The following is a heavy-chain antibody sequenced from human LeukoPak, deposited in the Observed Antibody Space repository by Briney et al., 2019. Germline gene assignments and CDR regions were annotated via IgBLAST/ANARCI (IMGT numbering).Heavy chain of an antibody. CDR1: GFTFSNYA. Sequence: GGSLRLSCAASGFTFSNYAMHWVRQAPGKGLEWVALMSFDGSHQYYADSVKGRFTISRDNSNNTVFLQMNSLRTEDTAVYYCARQRVGYFRSWGRGTLVTVSS. CDR2: MSFDGSHQ. V-gene: IGHV3-30*01. D-gene: IGHD2-8*01. CDR3: ARQRVGYFRS. J-gene: IGHJ5*02.